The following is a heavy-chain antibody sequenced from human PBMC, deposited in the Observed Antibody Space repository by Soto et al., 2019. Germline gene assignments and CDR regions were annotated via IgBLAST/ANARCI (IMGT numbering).Heavy chain of an antibody. Sequence: PSATLSLTCTVSGGSISSYYWSWIRQPPGKVLEWIGYIYYSGSTNYNPSLKSRVTISVDTSKNQFSLKLSSVTAADTAVYYCARGGYSYGYPYGYGMDVWGQGTTVTV. D-gene: IGHD5-18*01. V-gene: IGHV4-59*01. CDR2: IYYSGST. J-gene: IGHJ6*02. CDR3: ARGGYSYGYPYGYGMDV. CDR1: GGSISSYY.